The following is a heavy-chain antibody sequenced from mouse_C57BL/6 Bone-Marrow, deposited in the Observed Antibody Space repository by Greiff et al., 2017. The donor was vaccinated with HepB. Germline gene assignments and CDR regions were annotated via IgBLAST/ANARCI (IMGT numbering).Heavy chain of an antibody. CDR3: ARGDVNLLLRYGPYY. CDR1: GYTFTDHT. CDR2: IYPRDGST. D-gene: IGHD1-1*01. J-gene: IGHJ2*01. V-gene: IGHV1-78*01. Sequence: QVQLQQSDAELVKPGASVKISCKVSGYTFTDHTIHWMKQRPEQGLEWIGYIYPRDGSTKYNEKFKGKATLTADKSSSTAYMQLNSLTSEDSAVYCCARGDVNLLLRYGPYYWGQGTTLTVSS.